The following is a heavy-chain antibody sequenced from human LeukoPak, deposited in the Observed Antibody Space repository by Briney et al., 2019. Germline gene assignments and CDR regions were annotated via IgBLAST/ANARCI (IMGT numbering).Heavy chain of an antibody. Sequence: PSETLSLTCTVSGGSISSGGYYWSWIRQPPGKGLEWIGYIYHSGSTYYNPSLKSRVTISVDRSKNQFSLKLSSVTAADTAVYYCARGEGAFDIWGQGTMVTVSS. CDR1: GGSISSGGYY. CDR3: ARGEGAFDI. V-gene: IGHV4-30-2*01. J-gene: IGHJ3*02. CDR2: IYHSGST.